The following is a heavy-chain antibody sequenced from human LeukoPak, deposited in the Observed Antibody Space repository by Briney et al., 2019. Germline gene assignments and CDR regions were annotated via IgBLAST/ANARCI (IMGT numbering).Heavy chain of an antibody. CDR2: IYADGET. D-gene: IGHD2-2*01. V-gene: IGHV3-66*04. CDR1: GLIVSNNY. CDR3: ARRYSSTSSIVFDP. Sequence: GGSLRLSCAASGLIVSNNYMSWVRQAPGKGLDWVSIIYADGETHYADSVRGRFTISRDNSKNTLYLQMNVLRAGDTAVYYCARRYSSTSSIVFDPWGQGTLVTVSS. J-gene: IGHJ5*02.